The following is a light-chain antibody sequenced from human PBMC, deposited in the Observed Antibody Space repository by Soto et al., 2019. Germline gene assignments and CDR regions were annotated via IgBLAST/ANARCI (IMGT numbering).Light chain of an antibody. Sequence: AIHLTQSPSSLSASVGDRVTVTCRAGQDIKNDLIWYQQKPVKAPKLLIYDASNLESGVPSRFSGSGSGTAFTLTISSLQPDDSATYYCQQFKSSPFTFGPGTKVEI. CDR3: QQFKSSPFT. CDR1: QDIKND. J-gene: IGKJ3*01. CDR2: DAS. V-gene: IGKV1-13*02.